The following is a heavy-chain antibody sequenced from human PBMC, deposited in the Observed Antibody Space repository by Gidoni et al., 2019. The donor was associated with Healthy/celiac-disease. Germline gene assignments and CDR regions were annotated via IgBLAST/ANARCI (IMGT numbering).Heavy chain of an antibody. V-gene: IGHV1-18*01. CDR2: ISTYNGHT. CDR3: ARESLRVRGVPFDY. D-gene: IGHD3-10*01. J-gene: IGHJ4*02. Sequence: QVQLVQSGAEVKKPAASVSVSCKTSGFTSTSYDISWVRQAPGQGLEWMVWISTYNGHTNYAQKLQGRVTMTTDTSTSTAYMELRSLRSDDTAVYYCARESLRVRGVPFDYWGQGTLVTVSS. CDR1: GFTSTSYD.